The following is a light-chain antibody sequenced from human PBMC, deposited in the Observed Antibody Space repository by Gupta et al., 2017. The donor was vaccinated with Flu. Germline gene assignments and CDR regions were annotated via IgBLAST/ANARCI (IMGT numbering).Light chain of an antibody. CDR3: CLYLGSNTYV. Sequence: QSALTQTPSVSGSAGQSVTISCTGTSSDVGSYNRVSWYQQPPGTAPRLMIYEVSNRPSGVPVRFSGSKSGNTASLTISGLQAEDEADYYCCLYLGSNTYVFGTGTKVTVL. CDR1: SSDVGSYNR. V-gene: IGLV2-18*01. CDR2: EVS. J-gene: IGLJ1*01.